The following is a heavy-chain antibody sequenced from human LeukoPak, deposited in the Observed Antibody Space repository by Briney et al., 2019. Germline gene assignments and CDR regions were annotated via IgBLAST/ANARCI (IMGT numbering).Heavy chain of an antibody. CDR1: GGSFSGYY. CDR3: ARGYCSGGSCYPVGRWLQFFDY. V-gene: IGHV4-34*01. CDR2: INHSGST. D-gene: IGHD2-15*01. J-gene: IGHJ4*02. Sequence: PSETLSLTCAVYGGSFSGYYWSWIRQPPGKGLEWIGEINHSGSTNYNPSLKSRVTISVDTSKNQFSLKLSSVTAADTAVYYCARGYCSGGSCYPVGRWLQFFDYWGQGTLVTVSS.